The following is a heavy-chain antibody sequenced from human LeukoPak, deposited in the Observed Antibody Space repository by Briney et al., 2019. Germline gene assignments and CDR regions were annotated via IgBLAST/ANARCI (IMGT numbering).Heavy chain of an antibody. V-gene: IGHV3-11*03. CDR3: ARSGQGYSNGYADYYFDY. D-gene: IGHD5-18*01. Sequence: PGGSLRLSCAASGFTFSDYYMSWIRQAPGKGLEWVSYISSSSSYTNYADSVKGRFTISRDNAKNSLYLQMNSLRAEDTAAYYCARSGQGYSNGYADYYFDYWGQGTLVTVSS. CDR2: ISSSSSYT. CDR1: GFTFSDYY. J-gene: IGHJ4*02.